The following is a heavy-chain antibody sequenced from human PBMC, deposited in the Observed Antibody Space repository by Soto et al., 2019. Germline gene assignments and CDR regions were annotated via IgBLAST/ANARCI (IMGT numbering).Heavy chain of an antibody. CDR2: MNPNSGNT. V-gene: IGHV1-8*01. Sequence: ASVTVSCKASGYTFTSYDINWVRQATGQGLEWMGWMNPNSGNTGYAQKFQGRVTMTRNTSISTAYMELSSLRSEDTAVYYCARGQYCSSTSCYYLGYYYYYMDVWGKGTTVTVSS. D-gene: IGHD2-2*01. CDR3: ARGQYCSSTSCYYLGYYYYYMDV. J-gene: IGHJ6*03. CDR1: GYTFTSYD.